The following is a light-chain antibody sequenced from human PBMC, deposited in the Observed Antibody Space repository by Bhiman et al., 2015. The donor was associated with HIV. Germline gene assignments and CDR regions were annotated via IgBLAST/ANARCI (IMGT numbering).Light chain of an antibody. CDR1: SSNIGNNY. Sequence: QSVLTQPPSVSAAPGQKVTISCSGSSSNIGNNYVSWYQQLPGTAPKLLISENNKRPSGIPDRFSGSRSGTSASLAITGLQPDDEADYYCQSYDTSQNGFVIFGGGTRPDRP. V-gene: IGLV1-51*02. CDR3: QSYDTSQNGFVI. J-gene: IGLJ2*01. CDR2: ENN.